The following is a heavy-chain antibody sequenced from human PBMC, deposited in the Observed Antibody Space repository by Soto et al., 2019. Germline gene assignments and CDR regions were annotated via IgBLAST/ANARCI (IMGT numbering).Heavy chain of an antibody. CDR2: ISNSGRII. D-gene: IGHD6-6*01. CDR1: GFTFSSFE. CDR3: AREWGTSIAAAFDY. V-gene: IGHV3-48*03. J-gene: IGHJ4*02. Sequence: LRLSCAASGFTFSSFEMNWVRQAPGKGLEWVSYISNSGRIIYYADSVKGRFTISRDDAKNSLYLQMNSLRAEDTAVYYCAREWGTSIAAAFDYWGQGTLVTVSS.